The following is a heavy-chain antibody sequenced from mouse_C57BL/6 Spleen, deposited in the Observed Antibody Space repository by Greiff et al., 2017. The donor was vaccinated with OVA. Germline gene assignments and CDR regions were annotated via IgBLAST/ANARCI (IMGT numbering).Heavy chain of an antibody. CDR3: ARCDYDVGAWVAY. V-gene: IGHV1-82*01. D-gene: IGHD2-4*01. CDR1: GYAFSSSW. J-gene: IGHJ3*01. Sequence: QVQLQQSGPELVKPGASVKISCKASGYAFSSSWMNWVKQRPGKGLEWIGRIYPGDGDTNYNGKFKGKATLTADKSSSTAYMHLSSRTSEDSAVYFCARCDYDVGAWVAYWGQGTLVTVSA. CDR2: IYPGDGDT.